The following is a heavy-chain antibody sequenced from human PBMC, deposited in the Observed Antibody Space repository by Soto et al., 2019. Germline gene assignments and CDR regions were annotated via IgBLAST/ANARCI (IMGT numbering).Heavy chain of an antibody. CDR3: ARAFYGVDL. CDR1: GGSITSGGYS. Sequence: SETLSLTCTVSGGSITSGGYSWIWIRQSPGQGLEWIGYIYQSGSAFYNPSLKTRATILVDRSKNQFFLNLTSVTAADAAVYYCARAFYGVDLWGQGTAVTVSS. J-gene: IGHJ6*02. CDR2: IYQSGSA. V-gene: IGHV4-30-2*06.